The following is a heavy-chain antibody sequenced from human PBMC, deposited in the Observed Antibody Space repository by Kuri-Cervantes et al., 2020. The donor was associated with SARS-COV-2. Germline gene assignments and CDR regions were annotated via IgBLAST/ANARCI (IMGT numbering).Heavy chain of an antibody. V-gene: IGHV3-7*01. D-gene: IGHD3-3*01. Sequence: ETLSLTCAASGFTFNSYEMNWVRQAPGKGLEWVANIKQDGSERYYVDSVKGRFTISRDNAKNSLYLQMNSLRAEDTAVYYCARKRNNYDFWSGPIYYFDYWGQGTLVTVSS. CDR3: ARKRNNYDFWSGPIYYFDY. CDR2: IKQDGSER. J-gene: IGHJ4*02. CDR1: GFTFNSYE.